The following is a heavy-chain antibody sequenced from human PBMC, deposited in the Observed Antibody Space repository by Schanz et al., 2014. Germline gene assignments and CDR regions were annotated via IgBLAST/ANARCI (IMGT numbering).Heavy chain of an antibody. J-gene: IGHJ6*02. D-gene: IGHD3-10*01. CDR3: ARAKRFGDMDV. CDR1: GYTFISYG. V-gene: IGHV1-46*01. Sequence: QVQLVQSGAEVKKPGASVKVSCKASGYTFISYGIKWVRQAPGQGLEWMATINPSGGSTSFAQKFQGRVTMTRATSTSTVNMELTSLRSEDTAVYYCARAKRFGDMDVWGQGTTXTVSS. CDR2: INPSGGST.